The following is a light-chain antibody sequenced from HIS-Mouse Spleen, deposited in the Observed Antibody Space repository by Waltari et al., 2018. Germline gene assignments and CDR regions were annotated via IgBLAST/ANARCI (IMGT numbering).Light chain of an antibody. V-gene: IGLV2-14*03. CDR3: SSYTSSSNVV. CDR1: STDVGGYNY. Sequence: QSALTQPASVSGSPGQSITISCTGTSTDVGGYNYVPWSQQHPGKAPKLMLYDVSNRPSGVSNRFSGSKSGNTASLTISGLQAEDEADYYCSSYTSSSNVVFGGGTKLTVL. J-gene: IGLJ2*01. CDR2: DVS.